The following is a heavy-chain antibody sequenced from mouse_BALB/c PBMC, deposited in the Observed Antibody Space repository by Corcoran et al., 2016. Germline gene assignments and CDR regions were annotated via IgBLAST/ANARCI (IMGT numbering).Heavy chain of an antibody. D-gene: IGHD2-2*01. CDR1: GCSITSGYY. Sequence: DVQLQESGPGLVKPSQSLSLTCSVTGCSITSGYYWNWVRQFPGNILEWMGYISYDGSNNYNPSLNNRTSITRDTAKNQFILKLNSVTTEDTATYYYARVDGNDWAIDYWGQGTSVTVSS. CDR3: ARVDGNDWAIDY. J-gene: IGHJ4*01. V-gene: IGHV3-6*02. CDR2: ISYDGSN.